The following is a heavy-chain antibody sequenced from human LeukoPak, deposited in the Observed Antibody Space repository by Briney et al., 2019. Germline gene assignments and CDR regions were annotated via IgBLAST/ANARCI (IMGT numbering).Heavy chain of an antibody. CDR1: GFTFGDYA. J-gene: IGHJ4*02. Sequence: PGGSLRLSCTASGFTFGDYAMSWVRQAPGEGLEWVGFIRSKAYGGTTEYAASVKGRFTISRDDSKSIAYLQMNSLKTEDTAVYYCTRGRSYYYDSSGFDYWGQGTLVTVSS. CDR3: TRGRSYYYDSSGFDY. V-gene: IGHV3-49*04. D-gene: IGHD3-22*01. CDR2: IRSKAYGGTT.